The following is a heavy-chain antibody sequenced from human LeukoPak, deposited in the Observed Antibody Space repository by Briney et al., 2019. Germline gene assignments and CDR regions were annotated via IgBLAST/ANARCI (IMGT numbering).Heavy chain of an antibody. V-gene: IGHV3-23*01. J-gene: IGHJ4*02. CDR3: AKDGGLWVSAHWGDS. CDR1: AFTFSSYT. Sequence: GGSLRLSCAASAFTFSSYTMSWVRQAPGKGLEWVSTITTSDRNTYYAASVKGRFTVSRDNSKNTLFLQMNSLRAEDTAVYYCAKDGGLWVSAHWGDSWGRGTLVTVSS. CDR2: ITTSDRNT. D-gene: IGHD7-27*01.